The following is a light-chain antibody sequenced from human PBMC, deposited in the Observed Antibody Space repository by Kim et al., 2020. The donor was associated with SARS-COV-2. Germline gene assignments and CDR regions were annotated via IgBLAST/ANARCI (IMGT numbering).Light chain of an antibody. J-gene: IGKJ4*01. CDR1: QSVSSY. Sequence: EIVLTQSPATLSLSPGERATLSCRASQSVSSYLAWYQQKPGQAPRLLIYDASNRATGIPARFSGSGSGTDFTLTISSLEPEDFAVYYCQQRSNWPPKLTFGGGTKVDIK. CDR3: QQRSNWPPKLT. V-gene: IGKV3-11*01. CDR2: DAS.